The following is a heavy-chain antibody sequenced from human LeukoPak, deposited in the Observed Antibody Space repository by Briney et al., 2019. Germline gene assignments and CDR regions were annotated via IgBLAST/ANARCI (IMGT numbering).Heavy chain of an antibody. CDR1: GGSITSYY. Sequence: PSETLSLTCTVSGGSITSYYWSWIRQSPGKGLEWIGYIYTCGNTNYNPSLKSRVTISVDTSKNQFSLKLSSVTAEDTAVYYCARRQSRFDNWFDPWGQGTLVTVSS. V-gene: IGHV4-4*09. CDR3: ARRQSRFDNWFDP. D-gene: IGHD3-3*01. J-gene: IGHJ5*02. CDR2: IYTCGNT.